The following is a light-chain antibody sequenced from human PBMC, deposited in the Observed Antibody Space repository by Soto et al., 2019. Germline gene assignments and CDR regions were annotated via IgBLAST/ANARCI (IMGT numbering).Light chain of an antibody. CDR3: SSYAGSNKSV. V-gene: IGLV2-14*01. J-gene: IGLJ1*01. CDR1: SSDVGGYKY. Sequence: QSALTQPASVSGSPGQSITISCTGTSSDVGGYKYVSWYQQEPGKAPKLMIYEVSNRPSGVSNRFSGSKSGNTASLTVSGLQPEDEADYYCSSYAGSNKSVFGTGTKLTVL. CDR2: EVS.